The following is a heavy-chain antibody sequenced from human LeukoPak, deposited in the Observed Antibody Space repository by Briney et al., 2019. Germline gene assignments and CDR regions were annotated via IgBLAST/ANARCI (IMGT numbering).Heavy chain of an antibody. V-gene: IGHV1-24*01. CDR2: FDPEDGET. Sequence: GASVKVSCKVSGYTLTELSMHWVRQAPGKGLEWMGGFDPEDGETIYAQKFQGRVTMTEDTSTDTAYMELSSLRSEDTAVYYCARDHYGDYDPHDAFDIWGQGTMVTVSS. CDR1: GYTLTELS. CDR3: ARDHYGDYDPHDAFDI. D-gene: IGHD4-17*01. J-gene: IGHJ3*02.